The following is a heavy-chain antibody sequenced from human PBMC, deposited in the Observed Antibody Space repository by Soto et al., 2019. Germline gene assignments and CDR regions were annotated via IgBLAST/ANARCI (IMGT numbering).Heavy chain of an antibody. J-gene: IGHJ4*02. CDR3: ARGRSHSSSPYFDY. CDR1: GFTFSNYA. V-gene: IGHV3-30-3*01. Sequence: QVQLVESGGGVVQPGRSLRLSCAASGFTFSNYAMHWVRQAQGKGLEWVAVISYDGSNKYDADSVKGRFTISRDNSKNTVYLQMNSLRAKERVVYYCARGRSHSSSPYFDYWGQGTLVIVSS. D-gene: IGHD6-6*01. CDR2: ISYDGSNK.